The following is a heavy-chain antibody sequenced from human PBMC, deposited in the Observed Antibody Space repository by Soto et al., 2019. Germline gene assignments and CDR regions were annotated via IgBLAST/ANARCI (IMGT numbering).Heavy chain of an antibody. V-gene: IGHV3-30-3*01. CDR2: ISYDGSNK. CDR3: ARDLSTGGGYYDFWSGYYSVYYYGMDV. J-gene: IGHJ6*02. CDR1: GFTFSSYA. Sequence: GGSLRLSCAASGFTFSSYAMHWVRQAPGKGLEWVAVISYDGSNKYYADSVKGRFTIFRDNSKNTLYLQMNSLRAEDTAVYYCARDLSTGGGYYDFWSGYYSVYYYGMDVWGQGTTVTVSS. D-gene: IGHD3-3*01.